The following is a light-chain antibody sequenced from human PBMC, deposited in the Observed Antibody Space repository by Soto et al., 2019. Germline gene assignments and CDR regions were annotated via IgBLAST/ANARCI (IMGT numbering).Light chain of an antibody. CDR1: SSDIKSQNY. Sequence: QSVPTQPASVSGSPGQSITISCSGTSSDIKSQNYVSWYQQHPGEGPPLIIYDVAKRPPGVSNRFSGSKSGDTAALVISWLQAEDEAEYYCTLYTVTTPHYVFGTGTKLTVL. CDR2: DVA. CDR3: TLYTVTTPHYV. V-gene: IGLV2-14*03. J-gene: IGLJ1*01.